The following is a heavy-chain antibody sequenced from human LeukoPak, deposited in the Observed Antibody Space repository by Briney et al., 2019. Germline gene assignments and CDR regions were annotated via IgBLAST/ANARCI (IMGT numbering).Heavy chain of an antibody. Sequence: ASVKVSCKASGYTFTSYYMHWVRQAPGQGLEWMGIINPSGGSTSYAQKFQGRVTMTRDTSTSTVYMELSSLRSEDTAVYYCARESSTTVRGPYFDYWGQGTLVTVSS. J-gene: IGHJ4*02. CDR2: INPSGGST. CDR3: ARESSTTVRGPYFDY. V-gene: IGHV1-46*01. D-gene: IGHD3-10*01. CDR1: GYTFTSYY.